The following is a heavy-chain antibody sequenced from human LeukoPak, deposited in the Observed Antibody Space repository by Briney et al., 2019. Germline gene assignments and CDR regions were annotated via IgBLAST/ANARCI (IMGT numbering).Heavy chain of an antibody. V-gene: IGHV4-34*01. CDR1: GGSFSGYY. CDR3: ARGLIAARPNDY. Sequence: SETLSLTCAVYGGSFSGYYWSWLRQPPGKGMQWIGEINHSGSTNYNPSLKSRVTISVDTSKNQFSLKLSSVTAADTAVYYCARGLIAARPNDYWGQGTLVTVSS. J-gene: IGHJ4*02. CDR2: INHSGST. D-gene: IGHD6-6*01.